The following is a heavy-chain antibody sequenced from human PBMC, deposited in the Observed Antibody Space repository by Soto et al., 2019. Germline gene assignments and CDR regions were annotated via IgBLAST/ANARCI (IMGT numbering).Heavy chain of an antibody. CDR1: GFTFSSYW. V-gene: IGHV3-7*02. J-gene: IGHJ4*02. CDR3: ERYGYSSSWHLDY. CDR2: IKQDGSEK. Sequence: EVQLVEYGGGLVQPGGSLRLSCAASGFTFSSYWMSWVRQAPGKGLEGVANIKQDGSEKYYVDSVKCRFTIASDNAKNSLYLQMNSLRDEDTAVYYCERYGYSSSWHLDYWGQGTLVTVSS. D-gene: IGHD6-13*01.